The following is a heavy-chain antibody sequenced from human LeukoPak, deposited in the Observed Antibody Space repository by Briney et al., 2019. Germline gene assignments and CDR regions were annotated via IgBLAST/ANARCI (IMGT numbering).Heavy chain of an antibody. CDR3: ARGRGYGAAAANHWYFDL. CDR2: INHSGST. Sequence: TSETLSLTCAVYGGTFSGYYWSWIRQPPGKGLEWIGEINHSGSTNYNPSLKSRVTISVDTSKNQFSMKLSSVTAADTAVYYCARGRGYGAAAANHWYFDLWGRGTLVTVSS. J-gene: IGHJ2*01. D-gene: IGHD6-13*01. V-gene: IGHV4-34*01. CDR1: GGTFSGYY.